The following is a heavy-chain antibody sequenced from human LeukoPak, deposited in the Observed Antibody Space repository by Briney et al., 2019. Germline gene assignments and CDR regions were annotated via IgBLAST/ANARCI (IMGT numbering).Heavy chain of an antibody. CDR2: INSNGGAS. J-gene: IGHJ4*02. CDR1: GFTFNNYA. D-gene: IGHD5-24*01. V-gene: IGHV3-23*01. CDR3: AKSSRTGYIFFDS. Sequence: GGSLRLSCAASGFTFNNYAMSWVRQTPGKGLEWVSAINSNGGASYYADSVKGRFSISRDNSRSTVSLQMNSLRADDTAVYYCAKSSRTGYIFFDSWGQGTLATVSS.